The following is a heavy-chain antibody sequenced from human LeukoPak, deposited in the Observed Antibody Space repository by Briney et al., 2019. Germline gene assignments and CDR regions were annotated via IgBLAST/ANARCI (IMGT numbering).Heavy chain of an antibody. D-gene: IGHD3-10*01. CDR3: ALAPVSPGSFDP. Sequence: SVKVSCKASGGTFSSYTISWVRQAPGQGLEWMGRIIPILGIANYAQKFQGRVTITTDESTSTAYMELSSLRSEDTAVYYCALAPVSPGSFDPWGQGTLVTVSS. J-gene: IGHJ5*02. CDR2: IIPILGIA. CDR1: GGTFSSYT. V-gene: IGHV1-69*02.